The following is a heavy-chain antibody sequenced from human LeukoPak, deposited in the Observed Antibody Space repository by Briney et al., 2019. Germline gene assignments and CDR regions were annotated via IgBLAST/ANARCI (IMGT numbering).Heavy chain of an antibody. V-gene: IGHV1-46*01. CDR3: ARSGSYFPFDY. CDR1: GYTFTNYY. J-gene: IGHJ4*02. D-gene: IGHD1-26*01. CDR2: MNPSGDST. Sequence: EASVKVSCKASGYTFTNYYMHWVRQAPGPGLEWMATMNPSGDSTDYEQKFQGRVTVTRDTSTSIVYMELRTLRSEDTAVYYCARSGSYFPFDYGGQGTLVTVSS.